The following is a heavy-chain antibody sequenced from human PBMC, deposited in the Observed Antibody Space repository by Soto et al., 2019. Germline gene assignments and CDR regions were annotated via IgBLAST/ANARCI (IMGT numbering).Heavy chain of an antibody. CDR2: IYYSGSA. V-gene: IGHV4-39*01. Sequence: SETLSLTCTVSGGSISSGGYYWSWIRQPPGKGLEWIGNIYYSGSASYNPSLKSRVTISVDTSKNQFSLKLSSLTAADTAVYICVSGYPWFGFDYWGQGTLVTVSS. CDR3: VSGYPWFGFDY. CDR1: GGSISSGGYY. D-gene: IGHD3-10*01. J-gene: IGHJ4*02.